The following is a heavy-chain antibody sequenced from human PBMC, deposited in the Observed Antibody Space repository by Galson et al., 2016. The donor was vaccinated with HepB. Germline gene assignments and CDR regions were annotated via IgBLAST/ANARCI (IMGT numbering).Heavy chain of an antibody. CDR3: AKKGYSSGKFDAFDI. CDR1: GFSFGSYA. Sequence: SLRLSCAASGFSFGSYAMHWVRQTPAKGLEWVAVISGDGTNKYYADSVKGRSTISRDNSKSTLYLQMSSLRADDTAVYSCAKKGYSSGKFDAFDIWGQGTVVTVSS. J-gene: IGHJ3*02. CDR2: ISGDGTNK. D-gene: IGHD6-19*01. V-gene: IGHV3-30*18.